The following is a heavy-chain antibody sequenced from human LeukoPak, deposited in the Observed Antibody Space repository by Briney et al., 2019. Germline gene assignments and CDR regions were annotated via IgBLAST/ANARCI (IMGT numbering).Heavy chain of an antibody. D-gene: IGHD3-10*01. CDR3: ARGGVRGSHYYYYYMDV. J-gene: IGHJ6*03. CDR2: INPNNGGT. Sequence: GASVKVSCKASGYTFTGYYMHWVRQAPGQGLEWMGWINPNNGGTNYAQKFQGRVTMTRDTSMNTGYMELRRLRSDDRAMYYCARGGVRGSHYYYYYMDVWGKGTTVTVSS. CDR1: GYTFTGYY. V-gene: IGHV1-2*02.